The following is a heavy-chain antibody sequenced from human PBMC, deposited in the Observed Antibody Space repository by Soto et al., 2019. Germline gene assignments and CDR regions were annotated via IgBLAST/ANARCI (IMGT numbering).Heavy chain of an antibody. CDR3: VRGGLQLLPDY. J-gene: IGHJ4*02. Sequence: SETLSLTCAVSGGSVNSADFSWTWLRQPPGKGLEWIGYIYHTGSSYCKPSLKSRVTISVDTSKNQFSLKLNSVTAADTAVYYCVRGGLQLLPDYWGRGTLVTVSS. CDR2: IYHTGSS. CDR1: GGSVNSADFS. V-gene: IGHV4-30-2*01. D-gene: IGHD2-2*01.